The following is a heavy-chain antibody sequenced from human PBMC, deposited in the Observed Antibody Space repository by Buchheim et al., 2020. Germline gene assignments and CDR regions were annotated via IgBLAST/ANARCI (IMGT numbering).Heavy chain of an antibody. V-gene: IGHV3-64*01. CDR1: GFTFSSYA. J-gene: IGHJ4*02. Sequence: EVQLVESGGGLVQPGGSLRLSCAASGFTFSSYAMHWVRQAPGKGLEYVSAISSNGGSTYYANSVKGRFTISRDNSKNTLYLQMGSLRAEDMAVYYCARDKERYSSGWPFDYWGQGTL. CDR3: ARDKERYSSGWPFDY. CDR2: ISSNGGST. D-gene: IGHD6-19*01.